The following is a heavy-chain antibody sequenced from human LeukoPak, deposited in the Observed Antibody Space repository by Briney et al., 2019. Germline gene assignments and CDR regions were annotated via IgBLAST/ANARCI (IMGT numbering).Heavy chain of an antibody. D-gene: IGHD3-10*01. Sequence: ASVKVSCKASGYTFTGYYMHWVRQAPGQGLEWMGWINPNSGGTNYAQKFQGRVTMTRDTSISTAYMELSRLRSDDTAVYYCARSGLQITMVRGVSHWFGPWGQGTLVTVSS. CDR1: GYTFTGYY. CDR3: ARSGLQITMVRGVSHWFGP. V-gene: IGHV1-2*02. CDR2: INPNSGGT. J-gene: IGHJ5*02.